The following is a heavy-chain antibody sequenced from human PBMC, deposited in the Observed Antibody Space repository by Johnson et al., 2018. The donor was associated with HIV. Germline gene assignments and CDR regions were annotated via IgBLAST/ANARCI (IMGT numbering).Heavy chain of an antibody. CDR2: IYSGSNT. V-gene: IGHV3-53*01. D-gene: IGHD2-8*01. J-gene: IGHJ3*02. Sequence: VQLVESGGGLIHPGGSLRLSCAASGFTVSSSYMNWVRQAPGKGLEWVSVIYSGSNTYYADSVKGRFTISRDNSKNTLYLQMNSLRAEDTAVYYCARGMYGDAFDIWGQGTIVTVSS. CDR1: GFTVSSSY. CDR3: ARGMYGDAFDI.